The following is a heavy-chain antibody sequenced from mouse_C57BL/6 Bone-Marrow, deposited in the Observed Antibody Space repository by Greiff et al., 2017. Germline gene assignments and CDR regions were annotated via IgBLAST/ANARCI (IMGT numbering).Heavy chain of an antibody. Sequence: DVKLQESGGGLVQPGGSLSLSCAASGFTFTDYYMSWVRQPPGKALEWLGFIRNKANGYTTEYSASVKGRFTISRDNSQSILYLQMNALRAEDSATYYCASFYGSRYFDYWGQGTTLTVSS. CDR2: IRNKANGYTT. CDR1: GFTFTDYY. J-gene: IGHJ2*01. D-gene: IGHD1-1*01. CDR3: ASFYGSRYFDY. V-gene: IGHV7-3*01.